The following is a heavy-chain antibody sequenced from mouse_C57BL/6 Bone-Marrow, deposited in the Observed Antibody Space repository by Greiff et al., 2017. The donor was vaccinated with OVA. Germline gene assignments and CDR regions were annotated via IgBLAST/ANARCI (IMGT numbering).Heavy chain of an antibody. CDR2: IHPNSGST. V-gene: IGHV1-64*01. Sequence: VQLQQPGAELVKPGASVKLSCKASGYTFTSYWMHWVKQRPGQGLEWIGMIHPNSGSTNYNEKFKSKATLTVDKSSSTAYMQLSRLTSEDSAVYFCAISYAYWGQGTLVTVSA. CDR3: AISYAY. J-gene: IGHJ3*01. CDR1: GYTFTSYW.